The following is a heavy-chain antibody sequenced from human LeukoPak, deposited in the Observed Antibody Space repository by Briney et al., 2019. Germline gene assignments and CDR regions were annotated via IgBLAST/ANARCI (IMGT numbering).Heavy chain of an antibody. CDR3: ARVKSSSWYVIDY. CDR2: INPNSGGT. CDR1: GYTFTGYY. Sequence: ASVKVSCKASGYTFTGYYMHWVRQAPGQGLEWMGWINPNSGGTNYAQKFQGRVTMTRDTSISTAYMELSRLRSDDTAVYYCARVKSSSWYVIDYWGQGTLVTVSS. J-gene: IGHJ4*02. V-gene: IGHV1-2*02. D-gene: IGHD6-13*01.